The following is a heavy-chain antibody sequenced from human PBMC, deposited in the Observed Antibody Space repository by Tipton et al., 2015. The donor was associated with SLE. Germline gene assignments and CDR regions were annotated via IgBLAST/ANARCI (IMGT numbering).Heavy chain of an antibody. V-gene: IGHV4-61*02. CDR2: INTIGST. CDR3: ARWWLFGTFDY. Sequence: TLSLTCTVSGGSINSGNYYWSWIRQPAGKRLEWIGRINTIGSTSYNPSLKSRLTISRDTSKNQFSLNLNSVTAADTAVYYCARWWLFGTFDYWGQGALVTVSS. CDR1: GGSINSGNYY. J-gene: IGHJ4*02. D-gene: IGHD3-22*01.